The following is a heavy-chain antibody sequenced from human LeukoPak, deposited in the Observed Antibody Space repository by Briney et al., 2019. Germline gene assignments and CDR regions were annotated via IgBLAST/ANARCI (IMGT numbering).Heavy chain of an antibody. CDR1: GGTFSSYA. J-gene: IGHJ3*02. D-gene: IGHD3-22*01. CDR2: IIPIFGTA. Sequence: SVKVSCKASGGTFSSYAISWVRQAPGQGLEWMGGIIPIFGTANYAQKFQGRVTITTDESTSTAYMELSSLRSEDTAVYYCASEKRENYYDSSGDAFDIWGQGTMVTVSS. CDR3: ASEKRENYYDSSGDAFDI. V-gene: IGHV1-69*05.